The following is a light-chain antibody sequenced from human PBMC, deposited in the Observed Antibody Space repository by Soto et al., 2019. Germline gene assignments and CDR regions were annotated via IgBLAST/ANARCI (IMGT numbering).Light chain of an antibody. CDR1: QSVSSSY. CDR2: GAS. V-gene: IGKV3-20*01. Sequence: EIVLTQSPGTLSLSPGERATLSCRASQSVSSSYLAWYQQKPGQAPRLLIYGASSRSTGIPDRFSGSGSGTDFTLTISRLEPEDFALYYGQQYGNSPYTFGQGTKLEIK. J-gene: IGKJ2*01. CDR3: QQYGNSPYT.